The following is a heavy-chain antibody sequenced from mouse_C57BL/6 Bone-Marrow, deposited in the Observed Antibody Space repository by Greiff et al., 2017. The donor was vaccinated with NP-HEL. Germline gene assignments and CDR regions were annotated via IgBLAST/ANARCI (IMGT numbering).Heavy chain of an antibody. Sequence: VQLQQPGAELVRPGTSVKLSCKASGYTFTSSWMHWVKQRPGQGLEWIGVIDPSDSYTNYNQKFKVKATLTVDTSSSTAYMQLSSLTSEDSAVYYCARGDYGSSYVFAYWGQGTLVTVSA. V-gene: IGHV1-59*01. CDR2: IDPSDSYT. CDR1: GYTFTSSW. D-gene: IGHD1-1*01. CDR3: ARGDYGSSYVFAY. J-gene: IGHJ3*01.